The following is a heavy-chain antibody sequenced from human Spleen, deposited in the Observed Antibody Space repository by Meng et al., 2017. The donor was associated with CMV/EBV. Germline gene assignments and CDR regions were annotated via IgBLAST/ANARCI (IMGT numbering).Heavy chain of an antibody. J-gene: IGHJ5*02. CDR2: ISGANGNT. CDR3: ARDHDSSGWYTP. V-gene: IGHV1-18*01. D-gene: IGHD6-19*01. CDR1: GFPFTSYG. Sequence: ASVKVSCKASGFPFTSYGITWVRQAPGQRPEWMGWISGANGNTKSAQKFQGRVTMTRDTSISTAYMELSRLRSDDTAVYYCARDHDSSGWYTPWGQGTLVTVSS.